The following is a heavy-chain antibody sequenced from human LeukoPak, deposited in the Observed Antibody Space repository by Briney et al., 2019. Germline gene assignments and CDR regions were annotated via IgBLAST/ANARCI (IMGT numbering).Heavy chain of an antibody. Sequence: SQTLSLTCAISGDSVSSNSAAWNWIRQSPSRGLEWLGRTYYRSKWYNDYAVSVKSRITINPDTSKNQFSLLLNSVTPEDTAVYYCARGGGSGWLRADYYYGMDVWGQGTTVTVSS. CDR3: ARGGGSGWLRADYYYGMDV. CDR2: TYYRSKWYN. V-gene: IGHV6-1*01. J-gene: IGHJ6*02. CDR1: GDSVSSNSAA. D-gene: IGHD6-19*01.